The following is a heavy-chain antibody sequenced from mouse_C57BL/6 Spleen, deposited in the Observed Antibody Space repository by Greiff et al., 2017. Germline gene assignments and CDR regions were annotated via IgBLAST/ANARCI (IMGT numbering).Heavy chain of an antibody. J-gene: IGHJ2*01. CDR2: IYPRNGNT. Sequence: VQLQQSGAELVRPGASVKLSCKASGFTFTSDGISWVKQRPGQGLEWIGEIYPRNGNTYYNAKFKGKATLTADKSSSTAYMELRSLPSEDSAVYFYARDGNCWDFGYWGKGTTLTVSS. CDR1: GFTFTSDG. D-gene: IGHD2-1*01. CDR3: ARDGNCWDFGY. V-gene: IGHV1-81*01.